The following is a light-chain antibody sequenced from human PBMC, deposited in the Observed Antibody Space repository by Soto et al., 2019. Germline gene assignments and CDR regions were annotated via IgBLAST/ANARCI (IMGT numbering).Light chain of an antibody. CDR1: SSNIGSNY. CDR2: RNN. Sequence: QSVLTQPPSASGTPGQRVTISCSGSSSNIGSNYVYWYQQLPGTATKLLIYRNNQRPSGVPDRFSGSKSGTSASLAISGLRSEDEADYYCAAWDDSLSGQVFGGGTTLTV. J-gene: IGLJ2*01. V-gene: IGLV1-47*01. CDR3: AAWDDSLSGQV.